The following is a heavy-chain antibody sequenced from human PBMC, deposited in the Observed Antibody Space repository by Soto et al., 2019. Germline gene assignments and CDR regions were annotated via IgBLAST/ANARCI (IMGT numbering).Heavy chain of an antibody. CDR3: AREAQWLVDY. CDR2: ISSSSSYI. Sequence: GGSLRLSCAASGFTFSSDSMNWVRQAPGKGLEWVSSISSSSSYIYYADSVKGRFTISRDNAKNSLYLQMNSLRAEDTAVYYCAREAQWLVDYWGQGTLVTVSS. V-gene: IGHV3-21*01. D-gene: IGHD6-19*01. J-gene: IGHJ4*02. CDR1: GFTFSSDS.